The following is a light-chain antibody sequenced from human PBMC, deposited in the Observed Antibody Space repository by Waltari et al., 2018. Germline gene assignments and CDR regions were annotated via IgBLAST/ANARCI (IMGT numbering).Light chain of an antibody. CDR2: EGS. V-gene: IGLV2-23*01. CDR1: SSDVGSNNL. CDR3: CSYAGSSTYV. J-gene: IGLJ1*01. Sequence: QSALTQPASVSGSPGQSITLSCTGTSSDVGSNNLVSWYQQPPGKAPKLKVYEGSKAALRVFYRFSGSKSGNTASLTISGLQAEDEADYYCCSYAGSSTYVFGTGTKVTVL.